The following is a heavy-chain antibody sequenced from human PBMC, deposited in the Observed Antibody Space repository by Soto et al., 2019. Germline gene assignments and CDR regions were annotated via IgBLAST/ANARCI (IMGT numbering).Heavy chain of an antibody. V-gene: IGHV1-69*13. CDR3: ARVYDYGDYIVAPPSDP. CDR2: IIPIFGTA. J-gene: IGHJ5*02. Sequence: GASVKVSCKASGGTFSSYAISWVRQAPGQGLEWMGGIIPIFGTANYAQKFQGRVTITADESTSTAYMELSSLRSEDTAVYYCARVYDYGDYIVAPPSDPWGQGTLVTVSS. D-gene: IGHD4-17*01. CDR1: GGTFSSYA.